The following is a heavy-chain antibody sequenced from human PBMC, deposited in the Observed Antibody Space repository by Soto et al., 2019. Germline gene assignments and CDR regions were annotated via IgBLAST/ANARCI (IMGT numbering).Heavy chain of an antibody. CDR3: ARAPYRGSSSRCSFNI. Sequence: SETLSLTCTVSGDSVSSGDYYWSWIRQPPGKGLEWIGYIYYTGSTYYNPSLKSRVTISVDMSKNQFSLKLSSVTVADTAVYYCARAPYRGSSSRCSFNIWGQGTMVT. CDR2: IYYTGST. J-gene: IGHJ3*02. D-gene: IGHD6-19*01. V-gene: IGHV4-30-4*01. CDR1: GDSVSSGDYY.